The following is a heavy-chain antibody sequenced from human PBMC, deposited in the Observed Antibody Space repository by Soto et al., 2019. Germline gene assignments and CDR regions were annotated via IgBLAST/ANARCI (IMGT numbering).Heavy chain of an antibody. D-gene: IGHD3-16*01. Sequence: EVQLLESGGGLVQPGGSLRLSCAASGFTVSSYAMNWVRQAPGKGLEWVSVISGSGSTYSADSVKGRFTISRDNSKNTAYLQMNSLRAEDTAVYYCAKALRFTFTTGYYMDVWGRGTTVTVSS. J-gene: IGHJ6*03. CDR1: GFTVSSYA. CDR3: AKALRFTFTTGYYMDV. CDR2: ISGSGST. V-gene: IGHV3-23*01.